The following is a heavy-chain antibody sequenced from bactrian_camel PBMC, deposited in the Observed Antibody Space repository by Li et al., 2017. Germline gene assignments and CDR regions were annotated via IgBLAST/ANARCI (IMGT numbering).Heavy chain of an antibody. CDR3: AAMRGSDQTVSITS. CDR1: GFPFGTYA. Sequence: DVQLVESGGGVVQPGGSLRLTCEASGFPFGTYAMSWYRQAPGSECEGVAAIYLTAGATHYIDSVKGRFTISEDSAENTVYLHMNSLVPEDTAMYYCAAMRGSDQTVSITSQVGGPRSPSP. V-gene: IGHV3S40*01. J-gene: IGHJ4*01. D-gene: IGHD7*01. CDR2: IYLTAGAT.